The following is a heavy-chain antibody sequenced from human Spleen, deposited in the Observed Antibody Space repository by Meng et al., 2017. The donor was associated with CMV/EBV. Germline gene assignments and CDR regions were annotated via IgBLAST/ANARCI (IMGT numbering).Heavy chain of an antibody. CDR2: LYAGGST. Sequence: GESLKISCLVSGFTVETDYMTWVRQAPGKGLEWVSVLYAGGSTHYADSVKGRFIISRDDAKNTLHLQMNTVRVEDTAVYYCARAGALGAYHDFWSGYYRLGGMDVWGQGTTVTVSS. V-gene: IGHV3-53*01. J-gene: IGHJ6*02. D-gene: IGHD3-3*01. CDR1: GFTVETDY. CDR3: ARAGALGAYHDFWSGYYRLGGMDV.